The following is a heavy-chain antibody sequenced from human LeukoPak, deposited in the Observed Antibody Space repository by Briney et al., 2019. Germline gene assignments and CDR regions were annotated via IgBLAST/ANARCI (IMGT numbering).Heavy chain of an antibody. J-gene: IGHJ4*02. V-gene: IGHV3-48*01. D-gene: IGHD3-16*01. CDR2: IGTTSGAI. CDR3: VKGDDYVWGSCYFDY. CDR1: GFTFNAFG. Sequence: QAGGSLRLSCAASGFTFNAFGMNWVRQAPGKGLEWVSYIGTTSGAIYYADSVKGRFTISRDNSKNTLYLQMSSLRAEDTAVYYCVKGDDYVWGSCYFDYWGQGTLVTVSS.